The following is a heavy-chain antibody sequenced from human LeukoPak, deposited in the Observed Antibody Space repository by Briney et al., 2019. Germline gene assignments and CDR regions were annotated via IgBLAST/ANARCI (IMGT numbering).Heavy chain of an antibody. J-gene: IGHJ5*02. Sequence: PGGSLRLSCAASGFTFSSYSMNWVRQAPGKGLEWVSYISSSSSTIYYADSVKGRFTISRDNAKNSLYLQMNSLRAEDTAVYYCARRTFFGWFDPWGQGTLVTVSS. CDR3: ARRTFFGWFDP. CDR1: GFTFSSYS. V-gene: IGHV3-48*04. D-gene: IGHD3-16*01. CDR2: ISSSSSTI.